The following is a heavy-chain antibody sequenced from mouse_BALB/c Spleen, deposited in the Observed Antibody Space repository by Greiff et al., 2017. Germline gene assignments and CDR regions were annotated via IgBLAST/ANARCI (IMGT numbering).Heavy chain of an antibody. J-gene: IGHJ3*01. V-gene: IGHV5-9*03. CDR1: GFTFSSYT. CDR2: ISSGGGNT. Sequence: DVMLVESGGGLVKPGGSLKLSCAASGFTFSSYTMSWVRQTPEKRLEWVATISSGGGNTYYPDSVKGRFTISRDNAKNNLYLQMSSLRSEDTALYYCVTTSFAYWGQGTLVTVSA. CDR3: VTTSFAY. D-gene: IGHD2-12*01.